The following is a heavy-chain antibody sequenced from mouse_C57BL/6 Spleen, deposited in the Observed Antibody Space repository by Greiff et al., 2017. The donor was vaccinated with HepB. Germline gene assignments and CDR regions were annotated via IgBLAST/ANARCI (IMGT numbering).Heavy chain of an antibody. D-gene: IGHD1-1*01. J-gene: IGHJ2*01. CDR2: IDPETGGT. Sequence: LQQSGAELVRPGASVTLSCKASGYTFTDYEMHWVKQTPVHGLEWIGAIDPETGGTAYNQKFKGKAILTADKSSSTAYMELRSLTSEDSAVYYCTRSRNYYGSSYVSYFDYWGQGTTLTVSS. V-gene: IGHV1-15*01. CDR3: TRSRNYYGSSYVSYFDY. CDR1: GYTFTDYE.